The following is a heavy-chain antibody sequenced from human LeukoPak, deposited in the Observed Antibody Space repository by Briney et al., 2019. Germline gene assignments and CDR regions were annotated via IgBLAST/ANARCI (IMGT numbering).Heavy chain of an antibody. CDR1: GFTFSNYG. V-gene: IGHV3-7*01. J-gene: IGHJ4*02. CDR3: SGTGSVG. Sequence: GGSLRLSCAASGFTFSNYGMHWVRQAPGKGLEWVANIKQDGSAKYYVDSVKGRFTISRDNAENSLYLQMNSLRAEDTAVYYCSGTGSVGWGQGTLVTVSS. CDR2: IKQDGSAK. D-gene: IGHD3/OR15-3a*01.